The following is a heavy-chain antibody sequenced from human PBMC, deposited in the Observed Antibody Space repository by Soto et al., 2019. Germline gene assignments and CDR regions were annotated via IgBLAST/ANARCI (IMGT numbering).Heavy chain of an antibody. D-gene: IGHD3-10*01. CDR2: IFTRDSET. CDR3: ARGYFDSGHGYDL. V-gene: IGHV5-51*01. J-gene: IGHJ5*02. CDR1: GHLFNNHW. Sequence: EQLEQSGAEVKKPGESLKISCKGPGHLFNNHWIGWVRKTPGKGLEWMGLIFTRDSETKTSPSFQGHVSFSVDNSINTVYLQWTSLKTTDTGIYFCARGYFDSGHGYDLWGQGTLVTVSS.